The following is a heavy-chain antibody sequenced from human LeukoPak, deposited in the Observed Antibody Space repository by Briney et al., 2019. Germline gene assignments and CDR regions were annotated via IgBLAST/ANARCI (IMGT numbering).Heavy chain of an antibody. V-gene: IGHV4-34*01. CDR3: ARVGNKSWGYYYYYGMDV. J-gene: IGHJ6*02. Sequence: SETLSLTCAVYGGSFSGYYWSWIRQPPGKGLEWIGEINHSGSTNYNPSLKSRVTMSVDTSKNQFSLKLSSVTAADTAVYYCARVGNKSWGYYYYYGMDVWGQGTTVTVSS. D-gene: IGHD2/OR15-2a*01. CDR2: INHSGST. CDR1: GGSFSGYY.